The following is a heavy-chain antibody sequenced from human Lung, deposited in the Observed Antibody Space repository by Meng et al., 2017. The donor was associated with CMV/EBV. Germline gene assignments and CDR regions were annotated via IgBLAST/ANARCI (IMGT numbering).Heavy chain of an antibody. J-gene: IGHJ6*02. CDR1: GYAFSNYG. CDR2: VSGYNDNT. Sequence: ASVKVSCKASGYAFSNYGINWVRQAPGQGLEWMGWVSGYNDNTKYAQKLQDRVTMTTDISTSTAYMELRSLRSDDTAIYYCARTYCSSTSCSPPYYYAMDVWGQGTTVTVSS. CDR3: ARTYCSSTSCSPPYYYAMDV. V-gene: IGHV1-18*01. D-gene: IGHD2-2*01.